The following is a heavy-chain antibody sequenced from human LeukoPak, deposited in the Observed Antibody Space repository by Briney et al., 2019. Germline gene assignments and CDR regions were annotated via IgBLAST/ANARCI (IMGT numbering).Heavy chain of an antibody. V-gene: IGHV3-23*01. CDR1: GFTFSSYA. CDR2: ISGSAATT. Sequence: GGSLRLSCAASGFTFSSYAMSWVRQAAGKGLEWVSAISGSAATTYYADSVKGRFTISRDNSKNTLYVQMDSLRGDDTAVYYCAKNGKYQLLGSWCDSWGQGTLVTVSS. D-gene: IGHD2-2*01. CDR3: AKNGKYQLLGSWCDS. J-gene: IGHJ5*01.